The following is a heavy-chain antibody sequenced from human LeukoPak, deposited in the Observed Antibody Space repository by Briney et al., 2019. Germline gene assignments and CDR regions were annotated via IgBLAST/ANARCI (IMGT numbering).Heavy chain of an antibody. V-gene: IGHV4-38-2*01. J-gene: IGHJ4*02. CDR1: GYSISSGYY. D-gene: IGHD2-2*02. CDR3: ARHRSPDGSTSCYND. Sequence: SETLSLNCAVSGYSISSGYYWGWIRQPPGKGLEWIGTIYQYGSTYYNPSLKSRVTISVDTSKNQFSLKLSSVTAADTAVYYCARHRSPDGSTSCYNDWGQGTLVTVSS. CDR2: IYQYGST.